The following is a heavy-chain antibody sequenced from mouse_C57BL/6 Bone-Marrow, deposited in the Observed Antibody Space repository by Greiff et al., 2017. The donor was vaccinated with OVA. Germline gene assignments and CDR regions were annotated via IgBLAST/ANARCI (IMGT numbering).Heavy chain of an antibody. V-gene: IGHV1-69*01. CDR1: GYTFTSYW. CDR2: IDPSDSYT. CDR3: ARGGGYGY. D-gene: IGHD2-2*01. J-gene: IGHJ2*01. Sequence: VQLQQPGAELVMPGASVKLSCKASGYTFTSYWMHWVKQRPGQGLEWIGEIDPSDSYTNYNQKFKGKSTLTVDKSSSTAYMQLSSLTSEDSAVYYCARGGGYGYWGQGTTLTVSS.